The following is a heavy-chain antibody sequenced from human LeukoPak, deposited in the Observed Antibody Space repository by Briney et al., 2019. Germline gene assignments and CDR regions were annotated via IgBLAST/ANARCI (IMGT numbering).Heavy chain of an antibody. D-gene: IGHD6-19*01. Sequence: GGSLRLSCAASGFTLDDYGMSWVRQAPGKGLEWVSGIGWSGSSTGYADSVKGRFTISIDNAKNSLYLQLNSLRAEDTAFYYCERDRASGWYRGDYDYWGQGTLVTLSS. V-gene: IGHV3-20*04. CDR2: IGWSGSST. CDR1: GFTLDDYG. CDR3: ERDRASGWYRGDYDY. J-gene: IGHJ4*02.